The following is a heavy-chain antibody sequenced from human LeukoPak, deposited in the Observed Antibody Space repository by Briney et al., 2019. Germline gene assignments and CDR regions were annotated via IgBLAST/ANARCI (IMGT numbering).Heavy chain of an antibody. V-gene: IGHV3-21*01. J-gene: IGHJ5*02. Sequence: GGSLRLSCAASGFTFSTYSMTWVRQAPGKGLEWVSSISSSSSYIYYADSVKGRFTISRDNAKNSLYLQMNSLRAEDTAVYYCAREKGLLWFGEFDPWGQGTLVTVSS. D-gene: IGHD3-10*01. CDR1: GFTFSTYS. CDR2: ISSSSSYI. CDR3: AREKGLLWFGEFDP.